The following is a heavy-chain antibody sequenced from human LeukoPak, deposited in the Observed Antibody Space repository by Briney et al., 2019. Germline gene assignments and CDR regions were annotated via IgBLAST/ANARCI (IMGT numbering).Heavy chain of an antibody. D-gene: IGHD3-16*02. J-gene: IGHJ6*02. CDR1: GGSISSGGYY. CDR2: IYYSGST. V-gene: IGHV4-61*08. CDR3: ARVIKNYYYGMDV. Sequence: SQTLSLTCTVSGGSISSGGYYWSWIRQHPGKGLEWIGYIYYSGSTNYNPSLKSRVTISVDTSKNQFSLKLSSVTAADTAVYYCARVIKNYYYGMDVWGQGTTVTVSS.